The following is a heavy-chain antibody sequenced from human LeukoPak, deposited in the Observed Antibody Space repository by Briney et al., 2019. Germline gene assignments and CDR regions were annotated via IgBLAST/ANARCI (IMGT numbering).Heavy chain of an antibody. CDR1: GYSLMELS. Sequence: ASVKVSCKVSGYSLMELSTHWVRQAPGKGLELMGGLNLEHSTYVYAQRFQGRVTMTEDTTTATAYMELTSLSSEDTAVYYCTKGVAVAGTPPGGDYWGQGTLLTVSS. CDR2: LNLEHSTY. D-gene: IGHD6-19*01. V-gene: IGHV1-24*01. CDR3: TKGVAVAGTPPGGDY. J-gene: IGHJ4*02.